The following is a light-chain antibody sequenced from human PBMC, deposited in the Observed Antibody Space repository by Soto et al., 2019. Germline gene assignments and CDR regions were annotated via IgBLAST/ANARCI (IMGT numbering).Light chain of an antibody. CDR3: QHYNSYSEA. V-gene: IGKV1-5*01. CDR1: QSIRIY. Sequence: DFQMTQSPSSLSASVGDRVTITCRASQSIRIYLNWYQQKPGKAPKLLISDASTLQSGVPSRFSATGSGTEFTLTISSLQPDDFATYYCQHYNSYSEAFGQGTKVDIK. CDR2: DAS. J-gene: IGKJ1*01.